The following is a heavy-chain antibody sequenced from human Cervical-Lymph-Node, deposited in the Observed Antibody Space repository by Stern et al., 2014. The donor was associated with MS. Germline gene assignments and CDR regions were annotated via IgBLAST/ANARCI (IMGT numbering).Heavy chain of an antibody. V-gene: IGHV4-59*08. D-gene: IGHD3-3*01. CDR1: GGSISSYY. Sequence: VQLVESGPGLVKPSETLSLTCSVSGGSISSYYWNWIRQPPGKGLEWIANVHYSGTTNYNPSLKSRVTILLDTSMQTISLNTTSGTAADTAVYYCAGSGTYYPDYWGQGILVTVSS. CDR3: AGSGTYYPDY. CDR2: VHYSGTT. J-gene: IGHJ4*02.